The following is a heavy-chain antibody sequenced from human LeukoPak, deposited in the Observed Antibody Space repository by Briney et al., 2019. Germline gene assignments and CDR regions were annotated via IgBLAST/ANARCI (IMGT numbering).Heavy chain of an antibody. CDR3: AKDIGYSSSWYGMDV. D-gene: IGHD6-13*01. CDR2: ISWEGCST. Sequence: GGSLRLSCAASVFTFDDYAMHWLRQAPGKGLEWVSLISWEGCSTYYADSVKGRFTISRDNSKNSLYLQMNSLRAEDTALYYCAKDIGYSSSWYGMDVWGKGTTVTVSS. J-gene: IGHJ6*04. V-gene: IGHV3-43D*04. CDR1: VFTFDDYA.